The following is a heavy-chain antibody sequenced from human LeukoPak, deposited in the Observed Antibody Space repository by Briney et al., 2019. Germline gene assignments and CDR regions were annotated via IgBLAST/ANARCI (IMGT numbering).Heavy chain of an antibody. CDR1: GYTLTELS. CDR2: FDPEDGET. D-gene: IGHD1-26*01. Sequence: GASVKVSCKVSGYTLTELSMHWVRQAPGKGLEWMGGFDPEDGETIYAQKFQGRGTMTRNTSISTAYMELSSLRCEDTAVYYCARGKRWELSVAYWGQGTLVTVSS. CDR3: ARGKRWELSVAY. V-gene: IGHV1-24*01. J-gene: IGHJ4*02.